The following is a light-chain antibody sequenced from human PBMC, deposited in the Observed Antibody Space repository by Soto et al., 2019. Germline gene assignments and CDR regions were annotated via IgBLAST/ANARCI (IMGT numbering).Light chain of an antibody. J-gene: IGLJ1*01. Sequence: QSALTQPPSGSGSPGQSVTISCTGTSSDVGAYDYVSWYQQHPGKAPKLMIYEINKRPSAVPDRFSGSKSGNTASLTVSGLQAEDEADYYCSSFAGSNDFPCVFGTGTKVTVL. CDR2: EIN. CDR3: SSFAGSNDFPCV. CDR1: SSDVGAYDY. V-gene: IGLV2-8*01.